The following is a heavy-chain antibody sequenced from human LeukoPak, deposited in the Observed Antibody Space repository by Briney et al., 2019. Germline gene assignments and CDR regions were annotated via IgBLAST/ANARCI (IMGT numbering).Heavy chain of an antibody. CDR2: IDAGATST. V-gene: IGHV3-48*03. CDR3: VRGRLLRSTKYFDY. Sequence: GGSLRLSCAASGFPVNKYEMHWVRQAPGKGLEWVSYIDAGATSTNYADSVWGRFTLSRDNAQNSVHLQMNSLRDEDTAVYYCVRGRLLRSTKYFDYWGQGALVTVSS. J-gene: IGHJ4*02. D-gene: IGHD2-21*02. CDR1: GFPVNKYE.